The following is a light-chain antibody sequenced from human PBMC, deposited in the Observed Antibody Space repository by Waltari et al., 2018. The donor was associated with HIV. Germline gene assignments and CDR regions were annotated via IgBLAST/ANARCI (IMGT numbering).Light chain of an antibody. CDR1: SSNIGRNS. CDR2: ETN. CDR3: GAWDNSLGGVV. J-gene: IGLJ2*01. Sequence: QSVLTQPPSVSAAPGQQVTISCYGSSSNIGRNSVAWYQNLPGTAPKIVIYETNERPSGLPDRFSGSKSGTSGTLDITGLQTGDEADYYCGAWDNSLGGVVFGGGTKLTVL. V-gene: IGLV1-51*02.